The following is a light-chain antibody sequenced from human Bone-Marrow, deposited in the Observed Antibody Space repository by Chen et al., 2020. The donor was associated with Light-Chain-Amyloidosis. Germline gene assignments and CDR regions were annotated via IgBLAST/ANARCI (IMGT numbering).Light chain of an antibody. CDR3: QVWDRSSERPV. J-gene: IGLJ3*02. CDR2: DDS. CDR1: NIGSTS. V-gene: IGLV3-21*02. Sequence: SYVLTQPSSVSVAPGQTATIACGGSNIGSTSVHWYQQTPGQAPLLVVYDDSARPSGIPERLSGSNSGNTATLSISRVEAVDEADYYCQVWDRSSERPVFGGGTKLTVL.